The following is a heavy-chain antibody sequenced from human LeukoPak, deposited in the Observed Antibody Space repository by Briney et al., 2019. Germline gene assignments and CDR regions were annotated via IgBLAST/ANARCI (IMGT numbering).Heavy chain of an antibody. CDR1: DESFNNYF. CDR3: ARGRKYYDILTGYYRPSHYFYMDV. Sequence: SETLSLTCTVYDESFNNYFWNWIRQSPGKGLEWIGEINRSGTTSYNPSLKGRLTMSADMSKNQFSLNLTSVTAADTAVYFCARGRKYYDILTGYYRPSHYFYMDVWGNGTTVTVSS. CDR2: INRSGTT. D-gene: IGHD3-9*01. J-gene: IGHJ6*03. V-gene: IGHV4-34*01.